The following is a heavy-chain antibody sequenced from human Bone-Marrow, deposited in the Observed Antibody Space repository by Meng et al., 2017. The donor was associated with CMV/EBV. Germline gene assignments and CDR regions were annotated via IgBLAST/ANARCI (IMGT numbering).Heavy chain of an antibody. CDR2: INPSGGST. J-gene: IGHJ4*02. D-gene: IGHD2-15*01. Sequence: ASVKVSCKAPGYTFTSYYMHWVRQAPGQGLEWMGIINPSGGSTTYAQKFQGRVTMTRDTSTSTVYMELSSLRSEDTAVYYCARGGNIVVVVAATLADYWGQGTLVTVSS. CDR1: GYTFTSYY. V-gene: IGHV1-46*01. CDR3: ARGGNIVVVVAATLADY.